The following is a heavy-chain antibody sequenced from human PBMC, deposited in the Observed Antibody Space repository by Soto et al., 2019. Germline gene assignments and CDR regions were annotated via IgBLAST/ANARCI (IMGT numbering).Heavy chain of an antibody. Sequence: EVPLVESGGGSVQPGGSLRLSCVASGITFSGYWMHWVRQVPGKGLVWVARVDSDGSGTSYADSVKGRFTISRDNAKNTLYLPMTSRRVEDTAVYYCATVFEHWGQGIPVTVSS. CDR2: VDSDGSGT. V-gene: IGHV3-74*01. CDR3: ATVFEH. J-gene: IGHJ4*02. CDR1: GITFSGYW.